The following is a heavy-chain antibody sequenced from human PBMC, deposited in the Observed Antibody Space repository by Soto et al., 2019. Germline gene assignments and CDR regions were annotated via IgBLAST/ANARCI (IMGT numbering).Heavy chain of an antibody. CDR2: ISGSGGST. CDR1: GFTFSSYA. V-gene: IGHV3-23*01. J-gene: IGHJ4*02. Sequence: EVQLLESGGGLVQPGGSLRLSCAASGFTFSSYAMSWVRQAPGKGLEWVSVISGSGGSTYYADSVKGRFTISRDNSKNPLYLQMNSLRAEDTAVYYCATRAWGYFYFDYWGQGTLVTVSS. CDR3: ATRAWGYFYFDY. D-gene: IGHD1-26*01.